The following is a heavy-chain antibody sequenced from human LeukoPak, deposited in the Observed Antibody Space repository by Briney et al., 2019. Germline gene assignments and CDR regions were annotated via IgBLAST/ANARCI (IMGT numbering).Heavy chain of an antibody. Sequence: GASVKVSCKASGYTFTGYYMHWVRQAPGQGLEWMGWINPNSGGTNYAQKFQGRVTMTRDTSISTAYMELSRLRSDDTAVYYCARDRIPIAVAGGGDAFDIWGQGTMVTVSS. CDR2: INPNSGGT. J-gene: IGHJ3*02. V-gene: IGHV1-2*02. D-gene: IGHD6-19*01. CDR3: ARDRIPIAVAGGGDAFDI. CDR1: GYTFTGYY.